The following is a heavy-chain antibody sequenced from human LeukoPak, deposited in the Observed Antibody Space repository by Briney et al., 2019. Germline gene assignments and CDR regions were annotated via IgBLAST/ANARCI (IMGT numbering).Heavy chain of an antibody. D-gene: IGHD3-22*01. V-gene: IGHV4-59*01. CDR2: IFYSGTT. CDR3: GRAQSVSPRIEVDDIWIEP. Sequence: SETLSLTCPVSGCPIVSNYWSWIPQPPGKGREGIGIIFYSGTTNYNPSLKSRATPSVDTSKNTFSLKQSPVTAPDTAVYYSGRAQSVSPRIEVDDIWIEPWGQRTPVT. CDR1: GCPIVSNY. J-gene: IGHJ5*02.